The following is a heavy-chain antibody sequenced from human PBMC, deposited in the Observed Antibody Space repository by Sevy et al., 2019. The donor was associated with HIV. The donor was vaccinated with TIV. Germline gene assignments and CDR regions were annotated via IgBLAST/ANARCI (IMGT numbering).Heavy chain of an antibody. J-gene: IGHJ4*02. CDR2: INPQTGGT. CDR1: GYTFTEYY. V-gene: IGHV1-2*02. CDR3: ARMGDYFDTSGYYPLKY. Sequence: ASVKVSCKASGYTFTEYYVHWLRQAPGQGLEWMGWINPQTGGTYFSKKFQARVTLTTATSINADYMELSGLKFDDTAVFYCARMGDYFDTSGYYPLKYWGLGTLVTVSS. D-gene: IGHD3-22*01.